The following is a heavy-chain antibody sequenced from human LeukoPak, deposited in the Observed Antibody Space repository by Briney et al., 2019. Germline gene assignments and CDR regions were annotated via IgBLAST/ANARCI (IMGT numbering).Heavy chain of an antibody. CDR3: ARGLQNYFYGMDV. Sequence: GESLKISCKGSGYSFTSYWIVWVRQMPGKGLEWMGIIYPGDSDTRYSPSFQGQVTISADKSISTAYLQWSSLRASDTAMYFRARGLQNYFYGMDVWGQGTTVTVSS. D-gene: IGHD2-15*01. CDR1: GYSFTSYW. CDR2: IYPGDSDT. J-gene: IGHJ6*02. V-gene: IGHV5-51*01.